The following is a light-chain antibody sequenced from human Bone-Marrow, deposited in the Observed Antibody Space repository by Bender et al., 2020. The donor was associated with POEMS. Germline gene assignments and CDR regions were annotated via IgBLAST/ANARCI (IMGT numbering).Light chain of an antibody. CDR1: NRP. V-gene: IGLV2-23*02. J-gene: IGLJ3*02. Sequence: QSALTQPASVSGSLGQSVTISCAGSNRPVCWYQHHPGKAPQLIIYDDIKRPSGISNRFSGFHSGNTASLRISGVQAEDEADYFCCAYAGTSAFEVFGGGTKLTVL. CDR2: DDI. CDR3: CAYAGTSAFEV.